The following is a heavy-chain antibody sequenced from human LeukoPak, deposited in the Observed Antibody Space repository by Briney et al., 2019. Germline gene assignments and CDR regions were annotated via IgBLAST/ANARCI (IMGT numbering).Heavy chain of an antibody. Sequence: ASVKVSCKASGYTFTGYYMHWVRQAPGQGLEWMGWINPNSGGTNYAQKFQGRVTMTRDTSISTAYMELSRLRSDDTAVYYCARGGYSSSSYNWFDPWGQGTLVTVSS. D-gene: IGHD6-13*01. V-gene: IGHV1-2*02. J-gene: IGHJ5*02. CDR2: INPNSGGT. CDR3: ARGGYSSSSYNWFDP. CDR1: GYTFTGYY.